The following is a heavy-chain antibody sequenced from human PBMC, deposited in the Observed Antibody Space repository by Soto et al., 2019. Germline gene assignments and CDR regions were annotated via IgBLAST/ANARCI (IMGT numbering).Heavy chain of an antibody. CDR2: IYHGGTT. D-gene: IGHD6-19*01. Sequence: SEALSLTCTVSGDSISSGSYWGWIRQPPGEGPEWIASIYHGGTTFYNPSLKSRISISVDTSKNQFSLRLTSVTAADTATYYCARVHVMVVAGSTFDYWGPGTLVTVSS. CDR1: GDSISSGSY. V-gene: IGHV4-38-2*02. CDR3: ARVHVMVVAGSTFDY. J-gene: IGHJ4*03.